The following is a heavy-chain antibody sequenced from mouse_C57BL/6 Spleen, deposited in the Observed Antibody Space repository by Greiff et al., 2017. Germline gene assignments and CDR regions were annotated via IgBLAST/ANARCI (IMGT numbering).Heavy chain of an antibody. J-gene: IGHJ2*01. V-gene: IGHV5-9*01. D-gene: IGHD2-2*01. Sequence: EVKLVESGGGLVKPGGSLKLSCAASGFTFSSYTMSWVRQTPEKRLEWVATISGGGGNTYYPDSVKGRFTISRDNAKNTLYLQMSSLRSEDTALYYCARRSTMVKEVYFDYWGQGTPLTVSS. CDR3: ARRSTMVKEVYFDY. CDR2: ISGGGGNT. CDR1: GFTFSSYT.